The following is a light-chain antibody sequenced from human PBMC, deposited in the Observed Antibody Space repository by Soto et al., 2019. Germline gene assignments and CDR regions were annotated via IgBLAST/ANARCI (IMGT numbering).Light chain of an antibody. V-gene: IGLV2-11*01. CDR1: SSDVDDYRY. CDR3: CSYVTTPEI. J-gene: IGLJ1*01. CDR2: DGT. Sequence: QSALAQPRSVSGSPGQLLTISCTGTSSDVDDYRYVSWYQQYPGKAPKFVIYDGTTRPSGVPDRFSGSNSGNTASLTISGLQAEDEADYYCCSYVTTPEIFGTGTKV.